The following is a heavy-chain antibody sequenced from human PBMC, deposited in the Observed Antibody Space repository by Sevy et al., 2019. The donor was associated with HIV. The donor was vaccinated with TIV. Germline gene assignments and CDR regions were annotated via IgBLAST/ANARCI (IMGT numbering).Heavy chain of an antibody. D-gene: IGHD3-9*01. Sequence: GGSLRLSCAASGFTFSSYAMSWVRQAPGKGLEWVSAISGSGGSTYYADSVKGRFTISRDNSKNTLYLQMNSLRAEDRAVYYCAKGPNYDILTGPPQGYYFDYWGQGTLVTVSS. CDR2: ISGSGGST. J-gene: IGHJ4*02. CDR1: GFTFSSYA. V-gene: IGHV3-23*01. CDR3: AKGPNYDILTGPPQGYYFDY.